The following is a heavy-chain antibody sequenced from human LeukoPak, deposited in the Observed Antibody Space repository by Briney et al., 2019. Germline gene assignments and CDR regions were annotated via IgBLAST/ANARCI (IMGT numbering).Heavy chain of an antibody. CDR1: GFTFSSYA. Sequence: GGSLRLSCAASGFTFSSYAMSWVRQAPGKGLEWVSAISGSGGSTYYADSVKGRFTISRDNSKNTLYLQMNSLRAEDTAVYYCASTYYYDSSGYYLFDYWGQGTLVTVSS. J-gene: IGHJ4*02. CDR3: ASTYYYDSSGYYLFDY. D-gene: IGHD3-22*01. V-gene: IGHV3-23*01. CDR2: ISGSGGST.